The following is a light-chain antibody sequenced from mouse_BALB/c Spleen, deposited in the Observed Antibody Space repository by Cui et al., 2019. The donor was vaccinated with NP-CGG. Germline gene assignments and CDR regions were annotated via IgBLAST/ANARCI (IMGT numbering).Light chain of an antibody. CDR2: GTN. CDR1: TGAVTTSNY. Sequence: QAVVTQESALTTSPGETVTLTCRSSTGAVTTSNYANCVQEKPDHLFTGLIGGTNNRAPGVPARFSGSLIGDKVALTITGAQTEDEAIYFCVLWYSNHWVFGGGTKLTVL. J-gene: IGLJ1*01. CDR3: VLWYSNHWV. V-gene: IGLV1*01.